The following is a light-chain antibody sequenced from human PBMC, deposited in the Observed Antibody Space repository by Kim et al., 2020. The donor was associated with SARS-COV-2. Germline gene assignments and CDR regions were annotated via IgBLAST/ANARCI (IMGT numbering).Light chain of an antibody. V-gene: IGLV1-40*01. Sequence: RVTISCTGSSSNIGAGYDVHWYQHLPGTAPKLLIYVNTNRPSGVPDRFSGSKSGTSASLAITGLQAEDEADYYCQSYDSSLSGVVFGGGTQLTVL. CDR3: QSYDSSLSGVV. J-gene: IGLJ2*01. CDR1: SSNIGAGYD. CDR2: VNT.